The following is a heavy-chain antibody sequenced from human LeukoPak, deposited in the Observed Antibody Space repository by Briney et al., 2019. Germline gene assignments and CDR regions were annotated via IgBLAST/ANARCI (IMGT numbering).Heavy chain of an antibody. V-gene: IGHV4-59*01. CDR1: GGSICSDY. D-gene: IGHD4/OR15-4a*01. Sequence: SETLSLTCSVSGGSICSDYWSWIRQPPGKELEWIGCLYHSGTTTYNPSLKSRITISVDTSRNQFSLKLSSMTAADTALYFCAGGGQVLPFDSWGLGTLVTVSS. CDR2: LYHSGTT. CDR3: AGGGQVLPFDS. J-gene: IGHJ4*02.